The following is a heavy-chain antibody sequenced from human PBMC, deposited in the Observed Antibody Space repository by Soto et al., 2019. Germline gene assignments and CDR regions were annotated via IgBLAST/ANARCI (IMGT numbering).Heavy chain of an antibody. CDR1: GFTFSSYG. V-gene: IGHV3-23*01. D-gene: IGHD3-22*01. CDR3: AKLYYDNSDYGAHFDY. Sequence: PGGSLRLSCAASGFTFSSYGMSWVRQAPGKGLEWVSAISRNGGSTYQADSVKGRITISRDNSKNTLYLQMNSLRAEDTARYYCAKLYYDNSDYGAHFDYWGQGALVTVSS. J-gene: IGHJ4*02. CDR2: ISRNGGST.